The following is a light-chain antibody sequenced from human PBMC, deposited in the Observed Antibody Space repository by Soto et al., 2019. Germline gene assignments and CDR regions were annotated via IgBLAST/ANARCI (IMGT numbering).Light chain of an antibody. CDR3: CSYTSSSTLYV. Sequence: QSALTQPASVSGSPGQSITISCTGTSSDVGGYNYVSWYQQHPGKAPKRMIYDVSKRPSGVSNRFSGSKSGNTASLTISGVQAEDESDYYCCSYTSSSTLYVFRPGTKLTVL. CDR2: DVS. CDR1: SSDVGGYNY. J-gene: IGLJ1*01. V-gene: IGLV2-14*01.